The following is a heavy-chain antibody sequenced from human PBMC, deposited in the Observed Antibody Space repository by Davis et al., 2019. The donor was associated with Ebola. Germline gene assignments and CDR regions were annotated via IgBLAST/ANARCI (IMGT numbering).Heavy chain of an antibody. Sequence: AASVKVSCKASGYTFTNYYMHWVRQAPGQGLEWMGMINPNDGRTIYAQKFQGRVTMTRDTSTSTVYMELSSLRSEDTAVYYCAREEIVVVVAATKDYYYYGMDVWGKGTTVTVSS. CDR3: AREEIVVVVAATKDYYYYGMDV. CDR1: GYTFTNYY. CDR2: INPNDGRT. D-gene: IGHD2-15*01. J-gene: IGHJ6*04. V-gene: IGHV1-46*01.